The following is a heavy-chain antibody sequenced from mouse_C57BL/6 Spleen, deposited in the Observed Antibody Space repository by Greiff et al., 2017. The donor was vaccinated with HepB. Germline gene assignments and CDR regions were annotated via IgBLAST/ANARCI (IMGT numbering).Heavy chain of an antibody. J-gene: IGHJ2*01. V-gene: IGHV1-61*01. CDR1: GYTFTSYW. CDR2: IYPSDSET. D-gene: IGHD3-2*02. CDR3: ARSRQLRLLYYFDY. Sequence: QVQLQQPGAELVRPGSSVKLSCKASGYTFTSYWMDWVKQRPGQGLEWIGNIYPSDSETHYNQKFKDKATLTVDKSSSTAYMQLSSLTSEDSAVYYCARSRQLRLLYYFDYWGQGTTLTVSS.